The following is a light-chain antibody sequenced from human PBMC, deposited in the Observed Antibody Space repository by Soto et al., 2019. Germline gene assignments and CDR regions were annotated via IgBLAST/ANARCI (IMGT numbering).Light chain of an antibody. J-gene: IGLJ3*02. CDR3: ATWDDSLNGWV. V-gene: IGLV1-44*01. Sequence: QSVLPQPPSASGTPGQRVTISCSGSSSNIGSNTASWYQQLPRTAPKLLIYSNNQRPSGVPDRFSGSNSGTSASLAVSGLQYEDEADYYCATWDDSLNGWVFGGGTKLTVL. CDR1: SSNIGSNT. CDR2: SNN.